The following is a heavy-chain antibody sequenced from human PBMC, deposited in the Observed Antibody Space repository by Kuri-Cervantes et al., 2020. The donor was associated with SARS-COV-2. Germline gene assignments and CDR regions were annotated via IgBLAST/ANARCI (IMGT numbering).Heavy chain of an antibody. CDR3: ARGGRVRSSGWSDAFDI. V-gene: IGHV3-66*02. J-gene: IGHJ3*02. CDR1: GFTVSSNY. D-gene: IGHD6-19*01. CDR2: IYSGGST. Sequence: GESLKISCAASGFTVSSNYMSWVRQAPGKGLEWVSVIYSGGSTYYADSVKGRFTISRDNSKNTLYLQMNSLRAEDTAVYYCARGGRVRSSGWSDAFDIWGQGTMVTVSS.